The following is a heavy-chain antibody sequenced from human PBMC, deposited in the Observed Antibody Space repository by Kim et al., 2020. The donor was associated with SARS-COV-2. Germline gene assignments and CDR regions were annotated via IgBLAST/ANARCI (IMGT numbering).Heavy chain of an antibody. J-gene: IGHJ3*02. CDR3: AGWTGKFSVLVRPLGAFDI. D-gene: IGHD3-3*02. CDR2: IIPIFGTA. CDR1: GGTFSSYA. Sequence: SVKVSCKASGGTFSSYAISWVRQAPGQGLEWMGGIIPIFGTANYAQKFQGRVTITADESTSTAYMELSSLRSEDTAVYYCAGWTGKFSVLVRPLGAFDIWGQGTMVTVSS. V-gene: IGHV1-69*13.